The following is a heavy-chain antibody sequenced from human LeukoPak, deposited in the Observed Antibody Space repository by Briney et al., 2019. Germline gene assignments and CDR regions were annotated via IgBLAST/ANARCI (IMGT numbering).Heavy chain of an antibody. V-gene: IGHV3-7*03. D-gene: IGHD3-10*01. CDR1: GFSFSSNW. CDR3: AREKGIMVREMALDI. CDR2: IKQDGSEK. J-gene: IGHJ3*02. Sequence: GGSLRLSCGASGFSFSSNWMSWVRQAPGRGLEWVANIKQDGSEKHYVDSVKGRFTTSRDNGKNSSYLQMNSLRAEDTAVYYCAREKGIMVREMALDIWGQGTMVTVSS.